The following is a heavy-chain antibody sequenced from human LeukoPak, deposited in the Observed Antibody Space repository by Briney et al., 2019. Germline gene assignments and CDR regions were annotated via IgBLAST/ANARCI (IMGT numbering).Heavy chain of an antibody. Sequence: ASVKVSCKASGYTFTSYAMHWVRQAPGQRLEWMGWINAGNGNTKYSQKFQGRVTITRDTSASTAYMELSSLRSEDTAVYYCAREGLKFDYYGSENYYLYWGQGTLVAVSS. D-gene: IGHD3-10*01. J-gene: IGHJ4*02. CDR3: AREGLKFDYYGSENYYLY. CDR1: GYTFTSYA. V-gene: IGHV1-3*01. CDR2: INAGNGNT.